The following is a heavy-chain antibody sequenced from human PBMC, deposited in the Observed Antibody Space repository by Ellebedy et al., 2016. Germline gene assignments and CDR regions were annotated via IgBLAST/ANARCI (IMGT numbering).Heavy chain of an antibody. V-gene: IGHV2-5*01. D-gene: IGHD6-19*01. CDR2: IYWNDDK. CDR1: GVSLSTSGVG. J-gene: IGHJ3*02. Sequence: SGPTQVKPTQTITLTCTFSGVSLSTSGVGVGWIRQPPGKALDWLAIIYWNDDKRYSPSLKIRITITNDTSKTQVVLTMTNMDPVDTATYYCAHSSGWYAGTLLRAFDIWGQGTMVTVSS. CDR3: AHSSGWYAGTLLRAFDI.